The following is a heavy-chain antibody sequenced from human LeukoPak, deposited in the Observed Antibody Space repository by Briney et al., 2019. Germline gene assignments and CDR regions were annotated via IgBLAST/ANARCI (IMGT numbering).Heavy chain of an antibody. V-gene: IGHV3-7*03. D-gene: IGHD4-17*01. CDR1: GFTFSSYW. J-gene: IGHJ4*02. CDR2: IRQDGGVK. Sequence: PGGSLRLSCAASGFTFSSYWMTWVRQAPGKGLEWVANIRQDGGVKYYMDSAKGRFTLSRDNSKNTLYLQMNSLRADDTAVYYCAIGLYGGPFDYWGQGTLVTVSS. CDR3: AIGLYGGPFDY.